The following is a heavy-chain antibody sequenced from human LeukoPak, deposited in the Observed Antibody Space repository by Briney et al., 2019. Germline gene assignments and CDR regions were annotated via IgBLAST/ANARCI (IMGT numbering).Heavy chain of an antibody. CDR1: GGSFSGYY. Sequence: PSETLSLTCAVYGGSFSGYYWSWIRQPPGKGLEWVSSISSSSSYIYYADSVKGRFTISRDNAKNSLYLQMNSLRAEDTAVYYCARGYYDILTGYPQYSDYWGQGTLVTVSS. D-gene: IGHD3-9*01. CDR3: ARGYYDILTGYPQYSDY. J-gene: IGHJ4*02. V-gene: IGHV3-21*01. CDR2: ISSSSSYI.